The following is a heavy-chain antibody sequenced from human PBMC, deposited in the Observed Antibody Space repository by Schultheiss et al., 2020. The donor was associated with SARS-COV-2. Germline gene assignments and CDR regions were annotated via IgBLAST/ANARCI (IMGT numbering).Heavy chain of an antibody. CDR2: ISSSSSYI. Sequence: GGSLRLSCAASGFTFSSYSMNWVRQAPGKGLEWVSSISSSSSYIYYADSVKGRFTISRDNAKNSLYLQMNSLRAQDTAVYYCAREGLGGYYSAFDYWGQGTLVTVSS. J-gene: IGHJ4*02. CDR3: AREGLGGYYSAFDY. D-gene: IGHD3-22*01. CDR1: GFTFSSYS. V-gene: IGHV3-21*01.